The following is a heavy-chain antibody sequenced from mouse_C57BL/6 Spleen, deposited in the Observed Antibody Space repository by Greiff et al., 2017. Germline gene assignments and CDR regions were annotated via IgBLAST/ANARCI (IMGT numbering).Heavy chain of an antibody. CDR2: INYDGSST. D-gene: IGHD2-5*01. CDR3: ARVGYSNYDYYAMDY. CDR1: GFTFSDYY. Sequence: EVQLQEPEGGLVQPGSSMKLSCTASGFTFSDYYMAWVRQVPEKGLEWVANINYDGSSTYYLDSLKSRFIISRDNAKNILYLQLSSLKSEDTATYYCARVGYSNYDYYAMDYWGQGTSVTVSS. V-gene: IGHV5-16*01. J-gene: IGHJ4*01.